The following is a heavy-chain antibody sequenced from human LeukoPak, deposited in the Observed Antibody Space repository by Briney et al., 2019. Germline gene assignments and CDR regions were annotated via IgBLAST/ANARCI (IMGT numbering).Heavy chain of an antibody. V-gene: IGHV3-7*01. J-gene: IGHJ4*02. CDR3: ARDGVQVGDIYDH. D-gene: IGHD2-15*01. Sequence: GGSLRLSCAASGFTFSNYWMSWVRQAPGKGLDWVAKIKEDGSEKYYVDSMKGRFTISRDNAKKSLYLQMNSLRAENTGVYYCARDGVQVGDIYDHWGQGTLVTVSS. CDR1: GFTFSNYW. CDR2: IKEDGSEK.